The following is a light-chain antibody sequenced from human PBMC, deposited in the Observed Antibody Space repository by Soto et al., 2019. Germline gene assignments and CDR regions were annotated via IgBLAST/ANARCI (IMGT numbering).Light chain of an antibody. V-gene: IGLV1-40*01. CDR3: QSYDSSLSGYV. J-gene: IGLJ1*01. Sequence: QPVLTQPPSVSGAPGQRVTISCTGRSSNIGAGYDVHWYQQLPGTAPKLLSYGNSNLPSGVPDRFAGSKSGTSASLAITGLQAEDEADYYCQSYDSSLSGYVFGTGTK. CDR2: GNS. CDR1: SSNIGAGYD.